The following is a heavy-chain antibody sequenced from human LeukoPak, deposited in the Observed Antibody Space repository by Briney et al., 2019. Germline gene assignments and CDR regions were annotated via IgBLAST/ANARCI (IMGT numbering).Heavy chain of an antibody. V-gene: IGHV1-69*13. Sequence: GASVKVSCKASGGTFSSYAISWVRQAPGQGLEWMGGIIPIFGTANYAQKFQGRVTITADESTSTAYMELSSLRSEDTAVYYCARVGASSSWGPAAYYFDYWGQGTLVTVSS. CDR3: ARVGASSSWGPAAYYFDY. CDR1: GGTFSSYA. CDR2: IIPIFGTA. D-gene: IGHD6-13*01. J-gene: IGHJ4*02.